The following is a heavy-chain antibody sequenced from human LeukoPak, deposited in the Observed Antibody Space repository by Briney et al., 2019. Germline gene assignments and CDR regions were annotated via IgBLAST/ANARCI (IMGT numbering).Heavy chain of an antibody. D-gene: IGHD2-15*01. Sequence: PGGSLRLSCAASGFTFSSYAMSWVRQAPGKGLEWVSALSGSGANTYYADSVKGRFTISRDNSKNTLYLQVNSPRAEDTAVYYCAKGVGCSGGTCYSGHGMDVWGQGTTVTVSS. CDR2: LSGSGANT. CDR1: GFTFSSYA. J-gene: IGHJ6*02. CDR3: AKGVGCSGGTCYSGHGMDV. V-gene: IGHV3-23*01.